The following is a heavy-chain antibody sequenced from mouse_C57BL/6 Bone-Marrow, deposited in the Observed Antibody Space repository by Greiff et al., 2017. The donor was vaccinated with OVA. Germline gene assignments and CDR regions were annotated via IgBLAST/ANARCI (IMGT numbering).Heavy chain of an antibody. CDR1: GFTFSSYA. CDR2: ISDGGSYT. J-gene: IGHJ3*01. D-gene: IGHD1-1*01. V-gene: IGHV5-4*03. CDR3: ARGHYYGSPFAY. Sequence: EVKLMESGGGLVKPGGSLKLSCAASGFTFSSYAMSWVRQTPEKRLEWVATISDGGSYTYYPDNVKGRFTISRDNAKNNLYLQMSHLKSEDTAMYYCARGHYYGSPFAYWGQGTLVTVSA.